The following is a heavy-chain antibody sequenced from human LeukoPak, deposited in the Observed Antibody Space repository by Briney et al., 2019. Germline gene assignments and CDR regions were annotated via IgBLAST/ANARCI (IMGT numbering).Heavy chain of an antibody. CDR3: ARGRTYDYVWGSYRVDYYYYGMDV. CDR2: INHSGST. Sequence: SETLSLTCAVYGGSFSVYYWSWIRQPPGKGLEWIGEINHSGSTNYNPSLKSRVTISVDTSKNQFSLKLSSVTAADTAVYYCARGRTYDYVWGSYRVDYYYYGMDVWGQGTTVTVSS. J-gene: IGHJ6*02. V-gene: IGHV4-34*01. CDR1: GGSFSVYY. D-gene: IGHD3-16*02.